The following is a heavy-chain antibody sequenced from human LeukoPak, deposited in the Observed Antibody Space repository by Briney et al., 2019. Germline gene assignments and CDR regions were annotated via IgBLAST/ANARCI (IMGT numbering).Heavy chain of an antibody. J-gene: IGHJ4*02. CDR2: IYYRGST. CDR3: ARRGGATVFDY. D-gene: IGHD1-26*01. CDR1: GGSFSGYY. Sequence: SETLSLTCAVYGGSFSGYYWSWIRQPPGKGLEWIGSIYYRGSTYYNPSLKSRVTISVDTSKNQFSLKLSSMTAADTAVYYCARRGGATVFDYWGQGTLVTVSS. V-gene: IGHV4-34*01.